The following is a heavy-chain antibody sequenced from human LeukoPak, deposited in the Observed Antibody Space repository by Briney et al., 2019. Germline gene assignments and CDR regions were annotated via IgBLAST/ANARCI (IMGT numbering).Heavy chain of an antibody. D-gene: IGHD5-18*01. Sequence: GGSLRLSCAASGFTFSRYWMTWVRQVPGKGLEWVANIKQDRSEKYCVDSVKGRFTISRDNAKNSLYLQMNSLRAEDTAVYYCAREAGIPPSTQQWPTSVDYWGQGTLVTVSS. J-gene: IGHJ4*02. V-gene: IGHV3-7*05. CDR2: IKQDRSEK. CDR3: AREAGIPPSTQQWPTSVDY. CDR1: GFTFSRYW.